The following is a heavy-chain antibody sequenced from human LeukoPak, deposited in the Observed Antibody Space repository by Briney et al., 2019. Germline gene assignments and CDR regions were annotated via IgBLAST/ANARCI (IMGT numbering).Heavy chain of an antibody. CDR2: IVVGSGNT. Sequence: SVKVSCKASGFTFTISAVQWVRQARGQGLGWIGWIVVGSGNTNYAQKFQERVTINRDISTSTAYMELNSLRSEDTAVYYCATDDVTTGTKTALGYWGQGTLVTVSS. CDR1: GFTFTISA. CDR3: ATDDVTTGTKTALGY. J-gene: IGHJ4*02. V-gene: IGHV1-58*01. D-gene: IGHD1-1*01.